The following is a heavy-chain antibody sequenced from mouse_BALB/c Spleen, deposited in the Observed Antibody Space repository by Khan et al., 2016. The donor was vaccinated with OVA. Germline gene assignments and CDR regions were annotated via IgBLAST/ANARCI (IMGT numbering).Heavy chain of an antibody. CDR1: GYSITSGYA. CDR3: ARRNYYGYYFDY. J-gene: IGHJ2*01. Sequence: EVELVESGPGLVKPSQSLSLTCTVTGYSITSGYAWNWIRQFPGNKLEWMGYIRYSGCTSYNPSLKNRISFTRDKSKNQSFLQLNSVTTEDTATYYCARRNYYGYYFDYWGQGTTLTVSS. D-gene: IGHD1-1*01. V-gene: IGHV3-2*02. CDR2: IRYSGCT.